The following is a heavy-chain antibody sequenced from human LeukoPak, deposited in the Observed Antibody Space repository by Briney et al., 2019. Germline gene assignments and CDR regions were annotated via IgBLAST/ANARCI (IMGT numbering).Heavy chain of an antibody. D-gene: IGHD5-18*01. Sequence: SVKVSCKASRDTFNDYAITWVRQAPGQRPEWMGGTFPMFGTSTYAQKFQGRITITTDESTTTAYMELPSLTSEDTAVYYCARGHDVDTAMGAQIDYWGQGTLVTVSS. J-gene: IGHJ4*02. CDR2: TFPMFGTS. V-gene: IGHV1-69*05. CDR1: RDTFNDYA. CDR3: ARGHDVDTAMGAQIDY.